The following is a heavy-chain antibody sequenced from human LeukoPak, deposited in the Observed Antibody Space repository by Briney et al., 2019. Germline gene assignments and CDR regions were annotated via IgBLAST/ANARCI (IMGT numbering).Heavy chain of an antibody. CDR3: TTGSGDSLISVDY. CDR2: IKSKSDGGTT. V-gene: IGHV3-15*01. J-gene: IGHJ4*02. D-gene: IGHD4-17*01. Sequence: PGGSLRLSCAASGFTFSNAWMSWVRQAPGKGLEWVGRIKSKSDGGTTDYAAPVKGRFIISRDDSKNTLYLQVNSLKTEDTAVYYCTTGSGDSLISVDYWGQGTQVTVSS. CDR1: GFTFSNAW.